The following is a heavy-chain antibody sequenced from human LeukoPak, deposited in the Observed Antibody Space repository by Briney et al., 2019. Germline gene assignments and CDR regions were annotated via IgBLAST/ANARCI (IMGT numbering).Heavy chain of an antibody. CDR3: ARRRFVRGPDVVNPFDY. CDR2: IYYSGST. J-gene: IGHJ4*02. Sequence: RTSETLSLTCTVSGGSISSYYWSWIRQPPGKGLEWIGYIYYSGSTYYNPSLKSRVTISIDTSKNQFSLNLSSVTAADTAVYYCARRRFVRGPDVVNPFDYWGQGTLVTVSS. CDR1: GGSISSYY. D-gene: IGHD2-8*01. V-gene: IGHV4-59*08.